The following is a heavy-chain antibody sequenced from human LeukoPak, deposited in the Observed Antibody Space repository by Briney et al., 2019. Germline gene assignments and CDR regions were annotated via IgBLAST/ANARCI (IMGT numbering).Heavy chain of an antibody. Sequence: SETLSLTCTVSGGSISSYYWSWIRQTPGKGVEWIGYIYASGSTTYNPSLKSRVTISIDTSKNQFSLKLSSVTAAVTAVYYCARRATMLAGGYFDYWGQGTLVSVSS. D-gene: IGHD5-12*01. J-gene: IGHJ4*02. CDR2: IYASGST. V-gene: IGHV4-4*09. CDR1: GGSISSYY. CDR3: ARRATMLAGGYFDY.